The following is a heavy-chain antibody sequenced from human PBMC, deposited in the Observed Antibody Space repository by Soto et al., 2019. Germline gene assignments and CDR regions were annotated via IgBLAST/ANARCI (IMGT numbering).Heavy chain of an antibody. CDR2: FFIGGNT. Sequence: SETLSLTCTVSGGSISSSTYYWGWMRQPPGKGLEWIASFFIGGNTYYNPSLKSRVTISVDTSKNQFSLKLSSVTAADTAVYYCVRHARWIIRAYWGQGSLVTVSS. D-gene: IGHD5-12*01. CDR1: GGSISSSTYY. V-gene: IGHV4-39*01. CDR3: VRHARWIIRAY. J-gene: IGHJ4*02.